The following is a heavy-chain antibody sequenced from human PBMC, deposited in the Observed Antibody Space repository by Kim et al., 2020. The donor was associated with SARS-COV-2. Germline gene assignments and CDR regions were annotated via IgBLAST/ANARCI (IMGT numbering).Heavy chain of an antibody. V-gene: IGHV4-59*13. CDR3: ARDTAIKNNGMDV. CDR1: GGSISSYY. J-gene: IGHJ6*02. CDR2: IYYSGST. D-gene: IGHD5-18*01. Sequence: SETLSLTCTVSGGSISSYYWSWIRQPPGKGLEWIGYIYYSGSTNYNPSLKSRVTISVDTSKNQFSLKLSSVTAADTAVYYCARDTAIKNNGMDVWGQGTTVTVSS.